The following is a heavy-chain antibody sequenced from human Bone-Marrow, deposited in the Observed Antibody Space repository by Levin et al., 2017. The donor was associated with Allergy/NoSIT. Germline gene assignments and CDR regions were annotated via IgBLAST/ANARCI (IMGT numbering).Heavy chain of an antibody. V-gene: IGHV1-69*06. J-gene: IGHJ6*03. CDR3: ARVTRRDSYMDV. Sequence: KISCKASGDTFNWHSLNWVRQAPGQGLEWMGGIIPDFGTANYKQKFQGRVTITADNPPNTVYMELSSLRSDDTAVYFCARVTRRDSYMDVWGNGTTVIVSS. CDR1: GDTFNWHS. CDR2: IIPDFGTA.